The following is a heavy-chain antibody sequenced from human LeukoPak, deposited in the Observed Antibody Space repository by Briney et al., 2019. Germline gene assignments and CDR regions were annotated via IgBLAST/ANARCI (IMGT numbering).Heavy chain of an antibody. J-gene: IGHJ4*02. CDR3: AGRRANTCNFCFVY. V-gene: IGHV3-66*02. CDR2: IYDRGDT. CDR1: GFTVTSNF. D-gene: IGHD1-1*01. Sequence: PGGSLRLSCAVSGFTVTSNFMSWVRQAPGKGLEWVSVIYDRGDTYYADSVKGRFTVSRDTSKNTLYLQLNNLGAEDTAANYCAGRRANTCNFCFVYWGQGTLVTVSS.